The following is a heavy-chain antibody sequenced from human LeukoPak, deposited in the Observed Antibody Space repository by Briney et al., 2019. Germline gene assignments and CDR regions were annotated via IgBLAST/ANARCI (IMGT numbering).Heavy chain of an antibody. J-gene: IGHJ3*02. Sequence: AXVXXSCKVSGYTLTELSMHWVRQAPGNGLEWMGGFDPEDGGTIYAQRFQGRVTMTEDTSTDTAYMELSSLRSEDTAVYYCATLAVDDAFDIWGQGTMVTVSS. CDR2: FDPEDGGT. CDR3: ATLAVDDAFDI. D-gene: IGHD6-19*01. V-gene: IGHV1-24*01. CDR1: GYTLTELS.